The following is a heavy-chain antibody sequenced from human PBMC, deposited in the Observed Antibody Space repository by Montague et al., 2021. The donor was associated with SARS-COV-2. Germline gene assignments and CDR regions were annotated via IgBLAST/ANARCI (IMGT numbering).Heavy chain of an antibody. D-gene: IGHD3-10*01. Sequence: SETLSLTCVVSGDSISTDNWWTWVRLPPGKGLEWDGEIYHTGSTKYNPSLKSRVTMSVDTSKNQFSLKLSSVTAADTAVYYCARDRPRSYYYDSGTYTWGGYGMDVWGQGTTVTVSS. CDR1: GDSISTDNW. CDR2: IYHTGST. CDR3: ARDRPRSYYYDSGTYTWGGYGMDV. V-gene: IGHV4-4*02. J-gene: IGHJ6*02.